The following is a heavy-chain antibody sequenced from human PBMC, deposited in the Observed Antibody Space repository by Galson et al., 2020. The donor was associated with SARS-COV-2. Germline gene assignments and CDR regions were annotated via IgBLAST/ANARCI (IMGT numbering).Heavy chain of an antibody. D-gene: IGHD2-2*01. CDR2: FDPEDGET. Sequence: VSVKVSCKVSGYTLTELSMHWVRQAPGKGLEWMGGFDPEDGETIYAQKFQGRVTMTEDTSTDTAYMELSSLRSEDTAVYYCATSVRYQLLVIWEPFDYWGQGTLVTVSS. V-gene: IGHV1-24*01. CDR1: GYTLTELS. CDR3: ATSVRYQLLVIWEPFDY. J-gene: IGHJ4*02.